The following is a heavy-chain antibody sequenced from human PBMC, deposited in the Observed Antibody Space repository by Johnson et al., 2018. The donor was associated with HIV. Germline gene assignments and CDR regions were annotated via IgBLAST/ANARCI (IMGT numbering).Heavy chain of an antibody. Sequence: QVQLVESGGGVVQPGRSLRLSCAASGFTFSSYAMHWVRQAPGKGLEWVAIISYDGINKYYADSVKGRFTISRDNSKNTLYMQMNSLRVEDTDVYYCAKGRNTYGADVFDIWGQGTMVTVSS. CDR3: AKGRNTYGADVFDI. D-gene: IGHD4/OR15-4a*01. V-gene: IGHV3-30-3*01. CDR2: ISYDGINK. J-gene: IGHJ3*02. CDR1: GFTFSSYA.